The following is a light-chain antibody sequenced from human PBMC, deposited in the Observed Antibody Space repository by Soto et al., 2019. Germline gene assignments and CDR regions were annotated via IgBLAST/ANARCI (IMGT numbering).Light chain of an antibody. V-gene: IGKV3-11*01. Sequence: DIVFTQSPANLSLYRGERATLSYRASQSVSSYLAWYQQKPGQAPRLLIYDASNRATGIPARFSGSGSGTDFTLTICSLEPEDFTVYYCQQRSNWPITFGQGTRLE. CDR1: QSVSSY. CDR2: DAS. CDR3: QQRSNWPIT. J-gene: IGKJ5*01.